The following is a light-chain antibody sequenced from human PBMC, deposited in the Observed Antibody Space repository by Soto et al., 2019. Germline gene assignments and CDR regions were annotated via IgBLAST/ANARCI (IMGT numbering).Light chain of an antibody. CDR2: EDD. V-gene: IGLV2-23*01. Sequence: QSVLTQPASVSGSPGQSITISCTGVSSDVGNYNLVSWYQQHPAKAPKLIIYEDDKRPSGVSNRFSGSKSGDTASLTISGLQAEDEADYYCQTWGTGIHWVFGGGTKLTVL. CDR1: SSDVGNYNL. CDR3: QTWGTGIHWV. J-gene: IGLJ3*02.